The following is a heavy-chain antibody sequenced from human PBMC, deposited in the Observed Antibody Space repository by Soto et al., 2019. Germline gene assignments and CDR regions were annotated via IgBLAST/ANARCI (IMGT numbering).Heavy chain of an antibody. CDR2: ISSSSSYT. J-gene: IGHJ4*02. V-gene: IGHV3-11*06. CDR3: ARGGAYSSSWYAHY. Sequence: QVQLVESGGGLVKPGGYLRLSCAASGFTFRDYYMSWIRQAPGKGLEWVSYISSSSSYTNYADSVKGRFTISRDNAKNSLYLQMNSLRAEDTAVYYFARGGAYSSSWYAHYWGQGTLVTVSS. D-gene: IGHD6-13*01. CDR1: GFTFRDYY.